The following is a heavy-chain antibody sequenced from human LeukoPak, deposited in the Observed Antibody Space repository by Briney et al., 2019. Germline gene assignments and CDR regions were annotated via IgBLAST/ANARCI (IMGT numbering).Heavy chain of an antibody. D-gene: IGHD3-10*01. Sequence: SETLSLTCTVSDGSINNSSYYWGWIRQPPGKGLEWIGSIYYTGDTYYNPSLKSRVTISIDTSENHFSLRLSSVTAADTAVYYCARQGENYYGSGTYFNYRWFDPWGQGTLVTVSS. V-gene: IGHV4-39*07. CDR3: ARQGENYYGSGTYFNYRWFDP. CDR2: IYYTGDT. CDR1: DGSINNSSYY. J-gene: IGHJ5*02.